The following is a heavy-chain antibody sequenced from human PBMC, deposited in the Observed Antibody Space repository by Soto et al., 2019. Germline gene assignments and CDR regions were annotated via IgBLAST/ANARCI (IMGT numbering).Heavy chain of an antibody. CDR2: MNAKSGDT. CDR1: GYTFSDFD. V-gene: IGHV1-8*01. Sequence: QAHLEQSGAEVRGPGASVKVSCKASGYTFSDFDINWLRQASGQGPEWMGWMNAKSGDTFFAQRFQGKFNMTWDTSLSTAYMEVGSLTSDDTAIYYCARGKPFNHAGFDVWGQGTTVAVSS. J-gene: IGHJ6*02. CDR3: ARGKPFNHAGFDV.